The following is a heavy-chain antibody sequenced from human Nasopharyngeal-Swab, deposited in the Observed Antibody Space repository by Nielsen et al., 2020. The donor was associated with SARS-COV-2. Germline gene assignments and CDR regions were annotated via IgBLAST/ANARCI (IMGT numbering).Heavy chain of an antibody. CDR2: ISYDGSNK. CDR1: GFTFSSYA. J-gene: IGHJ4*02. Sequence: GESLKISCAASGFTFSSYAMHWVRQAPGKGLEWVAVISYDGSNKYYADSVKGRFTISRDNSKNTLYLQMNSLRAEDTAVYYCAKVDAAAASFDYWGQGTLVTVSS. V-gene: IGHV3-30*04. D-gene: IGHD6-13*01. CDR3: AKVDAAAASFDY.